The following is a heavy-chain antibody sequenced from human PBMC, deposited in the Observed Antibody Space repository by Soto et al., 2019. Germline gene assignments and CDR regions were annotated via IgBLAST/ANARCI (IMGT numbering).Heavy chain of an antibody. Sequence: SETLSLTCTVSGGSISSGGYYWSWIRQHPGKGLEWIGYIYYSGSTYYNPSLKSRVTISVDTSKNQFSLKLSSVTAADTAVYYCARLDSSGWSERWFDPWGQGTLVTVP. CDR2: IYYSGST. V-gene: IGHV4-31*03. J-gene: IGHJ5*02. D-gene: IGHD6-13*01. CDR3: ARLDSSGWSERWFDP. CDR1: GGSISSGGYY.